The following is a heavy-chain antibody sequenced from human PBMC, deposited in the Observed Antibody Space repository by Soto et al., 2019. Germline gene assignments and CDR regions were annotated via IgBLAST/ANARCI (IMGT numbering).Heavy chain of an antibody. D-gene: IGHD3-16*01. V-gene: IGHV3-30*18. CDR2: ISYDGSFV. Sequence: PGGSLRLSCVVSGLTFSDYGFHWVRQAPGKGLDWVAAISYDGSFVYYADSVRGRFTISRDNSRNTLDLQMNTLRYEDTAVYYCAKERGRNRNFAMDVWGQGTSVTVSS. CDR3: AKERGRNRNFAMDV. J-gene: IGHJ6*02. CDR1: GLTFSDYG.